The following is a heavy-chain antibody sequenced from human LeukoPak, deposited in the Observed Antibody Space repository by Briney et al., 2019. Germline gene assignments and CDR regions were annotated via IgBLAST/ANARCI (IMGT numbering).Heavy chain of an antibody. Sequence: SQTLSLTCNVSGVSVSDGRYYWTWIRQHPGKGLEWIGYKYYSGSAKYNPSLKSRLTISIDTSKNQFSLQLSSVTAADTATYYCAAPYCSSISCLDVFNMWGQGTRVTVSS. J-gene: IGHJ3*02. V-gene: IGHV4-31*03. D-gene: IGHD2-2*01. CDR1: GVSVSDGRYY. CDR2: KYYSGSA. CDR3: AAPYCSSISCLDVFNM.